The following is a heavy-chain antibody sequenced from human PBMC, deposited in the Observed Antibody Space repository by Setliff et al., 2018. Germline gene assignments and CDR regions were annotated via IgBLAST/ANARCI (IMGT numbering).Heavy chain of an antibody. CDR1: GYTLSKYY. Sequence: ASVKVSCKASGYTLSKYYMHWVRQAPGQGLEWMGIINPSGGLTKYAQKFQDRVTITRDTSATTAYMELSSLRSEDTAVYFCASAAAADAFGIWGLGTLVTVSS. CDR3: ASAAAADAFGI. J-gene: IGHJ3*02. D-gene: IGHD6-13*01. V-gene: IGHV1-46*01. CDR2: INPSGGLT.